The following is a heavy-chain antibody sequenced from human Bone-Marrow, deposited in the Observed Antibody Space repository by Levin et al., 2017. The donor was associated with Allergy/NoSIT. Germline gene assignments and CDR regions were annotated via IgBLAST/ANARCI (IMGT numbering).Heavy chain of an antibody. J-gene: IGHJ6*02. Sequence: ASVKVSCKASGYTFTDYYLHWVRQAPGQGLEWMGWINPALGTIYYAQNFEGRVTMTRDTSISTAYMELSSLRFDDTAVYYCTRRGRPHGLDVWGRGTTVTVSS. CDR2: INPALGTI. CDR1: GYTFTDYY. V-gene: IGHV1-2*02. D-gene: IGHD3-16*01. CDR3: TRRGRPHGLDV.